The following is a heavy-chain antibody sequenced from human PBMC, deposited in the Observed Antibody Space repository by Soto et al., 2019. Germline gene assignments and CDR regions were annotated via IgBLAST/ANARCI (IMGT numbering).Heavy chain of an antibody. CDR3: ARSQGPFWYFDY. CDR2: ISSSGTPI. J-gene: IGHJ4*02. CDR1: GFTFSDYY. Sequence: VGSLRLSCAASGFTFSDYYMSWIRQAPGKGLVWVSYISSSGTPIYYEDSMKGRFTISRDNAKNELYLQMSRLSAEDTAFYYCARSQGPFWYFDYWGQGILVTV. V-gene: IGHV3-11*01.